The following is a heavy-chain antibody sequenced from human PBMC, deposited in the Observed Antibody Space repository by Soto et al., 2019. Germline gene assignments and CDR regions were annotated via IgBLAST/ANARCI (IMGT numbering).Heavy chain of an antibody. CDR1: GFTFSSYA. J-gene: IGHJ5*01. CDR3: ARDPDYLVVVNDYDS. Sequence: EVQLLESGGGLVQPGGSLRLSCAASGFTFSSYAMSWVRQAPGKGLEWVSAISGSGGSTYYADSVKGRFTISRDNSKNTLYLHMNSLRAEDTAVYYCARDPDYLVVVNDYDSWAHGTLVTVSS. CDR2: ISGSGGST. V-gene: IGHV3-23*01. D-gene: IGHD2-21*01.